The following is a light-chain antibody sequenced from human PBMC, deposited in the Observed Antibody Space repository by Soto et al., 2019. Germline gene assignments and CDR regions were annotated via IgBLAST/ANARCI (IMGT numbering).Light chain of an antibody. J-gene: IGKJ5*01. CDR1: QSVLHSSNNENS. V-gene: IGKV4-1*01. CDR2: RAS. Sequence: DVVMTQSPDSLAVSLGERATINCKSSQSVLHSSNNENSVAWYQQKAGQRPKLLIYRASIRESGVPDRLSGSGSGTDFTLTLSSLQAEDVAVYYCQQYYTGIAFGQGTRLEIE. CDR3: QQYYTGIA.